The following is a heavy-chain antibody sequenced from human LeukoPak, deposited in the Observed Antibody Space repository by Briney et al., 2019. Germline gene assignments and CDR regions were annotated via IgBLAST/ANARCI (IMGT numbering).Heavy chain of an antibody. CDR3: ARHCCSGPAKRVFDI. Sequence: PSEALSLTCTVSGGSIISSDYHWGWVRQPPGKGLEWIGTISYSGNTDYNPSLRSRVTISVDTSNNQFSLRLGSVTAADTAVYHCARHCCSGPAKRVFDIWGQGTMVTVSS. D-gene: IGHD2-15*01. J-gene: IGHJ3*02. V-gene: IGHV4-39*01. CDR2: ISYSGNT. CDR1: GGSIISSDYH.